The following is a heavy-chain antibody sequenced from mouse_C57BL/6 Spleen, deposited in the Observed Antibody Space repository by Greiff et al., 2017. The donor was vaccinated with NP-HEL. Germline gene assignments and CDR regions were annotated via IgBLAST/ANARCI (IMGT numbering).Heavy chain of an antibody. CDR2: IYPGDGDT. Sequence: VKVVESGPELVKPGASVKISCKASGYAFSSSWMNWVKQRPGKGLEWIGRIYPGDGDTNYNGKFKGKATLTADKSSSTAYMQLSSLTSEDSAVYFCARAHLYDYWGQGTTLTVSS. V-gene: IGHV1-82*01. CDR3: ARAHLYDY. J-gene: IGHJ2*01. CDR1: GYAFSSSW.